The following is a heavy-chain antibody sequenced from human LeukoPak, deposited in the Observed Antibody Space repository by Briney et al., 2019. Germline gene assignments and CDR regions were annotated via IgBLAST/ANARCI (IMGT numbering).Heavy chain of an antibody. CDR3: AGMQTAGAFDI. CDR2: IYYSGST. V-gene: IGHV4-59*01. Sequence: PSETLSLTCTVSSGSISSYYWSWIRQPPGKGLEWIGYIYYSGSTNYNPSLKSRVTISVDTSKNQFSLKLSSVTAADTAVYYCAGMQTAGAFDIWGQGTMVTVSS. J-gene: IGHJ3*02. CDR1: SGSISSYY.